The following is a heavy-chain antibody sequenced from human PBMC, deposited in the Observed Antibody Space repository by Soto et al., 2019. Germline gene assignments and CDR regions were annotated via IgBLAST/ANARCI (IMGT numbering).Heavy chain of an antibody. V-gene: IGHV4-59*08. CDR3: ARHEEAYSNFLFQH. CDR2: IYYSGST. CDR1: SGSISTYY. D-gene: IGHD4-4*01. J-gene: IGHJ1*01. Sequence: SETLSLTCTVSSGSISTYYWSWIRQPPGKGLEWIGYIYYSGSTEYSPSLKSRVTISVDTSKNQFSLKVRSVTAADTAVYYCARHEEAYSNFLFQHWGQGTLVTVSS.